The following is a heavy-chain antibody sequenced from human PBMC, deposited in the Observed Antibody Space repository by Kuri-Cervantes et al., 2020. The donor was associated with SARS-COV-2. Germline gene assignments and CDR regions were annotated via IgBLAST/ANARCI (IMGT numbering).Heavy chain of an antibody. Sequence: GRFLRPSCAASGFTFSSYEMNWVRQAPGKGLEWVAVMWYEGSNKYYADSVKGRFTISRDNSKNILYLQMNSLKTEDTAVYYCTPDKEEGATLLDVWGKGTTVTVSS. CDR2: MWYEGSNK. CDR3: TPDKEEGATLLDV. J-gene: IGHJ6*04. CDR1: GFTFSSYE. V-gene: IGHV3-33*08. D-gene: IGHD1-26*01.